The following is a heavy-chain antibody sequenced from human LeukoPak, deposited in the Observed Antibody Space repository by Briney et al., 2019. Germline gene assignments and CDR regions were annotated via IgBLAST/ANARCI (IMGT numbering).Heavy chain of an antibody. CDR1: GGAISGYY. V-gene: IGHV4-59*08. Sequence: PSETLSLTCTVSGGAISGYYWSWIRQPPGKGLEWIGYIYYSGSTNYNPSLKSRVTISVDTSKNQFSLKLSSVTAADTAVYYCARHSKYYYDSSGYYVGSFQHWGQGTLVTVSS. CDR3: ARHSKYYYDSSGYYVGSFQH. D-gene: IGHD3-22*01. J-gene: IGHJ1*01. CDR2: IYYSGST.